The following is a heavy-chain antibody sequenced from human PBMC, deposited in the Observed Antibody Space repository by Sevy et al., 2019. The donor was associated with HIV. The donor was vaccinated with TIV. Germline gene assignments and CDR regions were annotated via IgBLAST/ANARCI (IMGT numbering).Heavy chain of an antibody. CDR1: GYTFTGYY. J-gene: IGHJ4*02. CDR3: ARMGDYFDTRGYYPLKY. Sequence: ASVKVSCKASGYTFTGYYVHWLRQAPGQGLEWMGWINPKTGGTYFAKKFQDRVTMTTGTSITTAYLELSGLRFDDTAVYYCARMGDYFDTRGYYPLKYWGQGTLVTVSS. V-gene: IGHV1-2*02. D-gene: IGHD3-22*01. CDR2: INPKTGGT.